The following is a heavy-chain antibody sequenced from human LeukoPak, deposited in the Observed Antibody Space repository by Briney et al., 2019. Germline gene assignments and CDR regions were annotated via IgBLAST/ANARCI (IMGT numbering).Heavy chain of an antibody. CDR2: IRSKAYGGTT. J-gene: IGHJ4*02. D-gene: IGHD3-10*01. V-gene: IGHV3-49*02. Sequence: WIRQPPGKGLEWVGFIRSKAYGGTTEYAASVKDRFTISRDDSKSIAYLQMNSLKTEDTAVYYCTSSVARGGPEEYYYGSGSYYNLVWGQGTLVTVSS. CDR3: TSSVARGGPEEYYYGSGSYYNLV.